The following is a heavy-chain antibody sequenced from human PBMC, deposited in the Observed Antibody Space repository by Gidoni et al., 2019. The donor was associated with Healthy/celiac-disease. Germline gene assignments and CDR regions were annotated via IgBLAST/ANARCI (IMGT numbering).Heavy chain of an antibody. Sequence: QVQLVESGGGVVQPGRSLRLSCAAARFTFSSYGMHWVRQAPGKGLELVAVISYDGSNKYYADSVKGRFTISRDNSKNTLYLQMNSLRAEDTAVYYCAKDWGYYGSGSYYTPDYWGQGTLVTVSS. CDR2: ISYDGSNK. V-gene: IGHV3-30*18. CDR3: AKDWGYYGSGSYYTPDY. CDR1: RFTFSSYG. D-gene: IGHD3-10*01. J-gene: IGHJ4*02.